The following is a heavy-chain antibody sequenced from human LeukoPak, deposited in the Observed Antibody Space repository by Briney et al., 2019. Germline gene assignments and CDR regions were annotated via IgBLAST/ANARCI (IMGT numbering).Heavy chain of an antibody. V-gene: IGHV3-9*01. Sequence: GRSLRLSCAASGFSFDDYAMHWVRQAPGKGLEWVSGIGWNGGGIVYADSVKGRFTISRDNAKNSLYLQMNSLGAEDTALYYCVKLTAADFVDSWGQGTLVTVSS. D-gene: IGHD2-21*02. CDR1: GFSFDDYA. CDR3: VKLTAADFVDS. J-gene: IGHJ4*02. CDR2: IGWNGGGI.